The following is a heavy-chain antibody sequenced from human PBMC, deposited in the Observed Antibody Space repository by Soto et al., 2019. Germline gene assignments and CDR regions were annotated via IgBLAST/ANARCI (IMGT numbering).Heavy chain of an antibody. CDR1: GGSISSSSYY. D-gene: IGHD2-2*01. V-gene: IGHV4-39*01. J-gene: IGHJ4*02. CDR2: IYYSGST. Sequence: QLQLQESGPGLVKPSETLSLTCTVSGGSISSSSYYWGWIRQPPGKGLEWIGSIYYSGSTYYNPSLKSRVTISVDTSKNQFSLKLSSVTAADTAVYYCARHPGIVVVPAAHFDYWGQGTLVTVSP. CDR3: ARHPGIVVVPAAHFDY.